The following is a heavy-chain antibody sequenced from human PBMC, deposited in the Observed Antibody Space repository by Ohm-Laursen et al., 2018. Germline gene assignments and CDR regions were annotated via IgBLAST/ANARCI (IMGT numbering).Heavy chain of an antibody. CDR2: INTGGGST. CDR3: ARGQPIDF. CDR1: GYTFTNYY. J-gene: IGHJ4*02. Sequence: SVKVSCKTSGYTFTNYYMHWVRQAPGQGLEWMGIINTGGGSTSHAQRFQGRLTMTRDTSTSTVYMELSSLRSEDTAMYYCARGQPIDFWGQGTLVTVSS. V-gene: IGHV1-46*01.